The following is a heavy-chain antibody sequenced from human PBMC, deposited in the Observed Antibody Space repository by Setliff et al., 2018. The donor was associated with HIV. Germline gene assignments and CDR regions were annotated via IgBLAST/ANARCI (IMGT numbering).Heavy chain of an antibody. CDR2: IYYSGST. J-gene: IGHJ3*02. D-gene: IGHD4-17*01. CDR1: GGSISSYY. Sequence: LSLTCTVSGGSISSYYWSWIRQPPGKGLEWIGYIYYSGSTNYNPSPKSRVTISVDTSKNQFSLKLSSVTAADTAVYYCARDIEEPMTTHAFDIWGQGTMVTVSS. CDR3: ARDIEEPMTTHAFDI. V-gene: IGHV4-59*01.